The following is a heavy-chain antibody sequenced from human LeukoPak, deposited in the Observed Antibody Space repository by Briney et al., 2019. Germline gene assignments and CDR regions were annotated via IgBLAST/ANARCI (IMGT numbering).Heavy chain of an antibody. Sequence: SETLSLTCTVSGGSIRGYYWTWIRQPPGKGLEWIGYMDYSGSTNYNPSLKSRVTISVDTSKNQFSLKLSSVTAADTAVYYCARHRLTGYFDYWGQGTLVTVSS. J-gene: IGHJ4*02. V-gene: IGHV4-59*08. D-gene: IGHD1-20*01. CDR2: MDYSGST. CDR1: GGSIRGYY. CDR3: ARHRLTGYFDY.